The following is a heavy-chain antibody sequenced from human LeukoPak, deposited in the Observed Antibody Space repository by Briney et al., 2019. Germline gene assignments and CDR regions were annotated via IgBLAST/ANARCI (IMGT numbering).Heavy chain of an antibody. J-gene: IGHJ4*02. Sequence: GGSLRLSCAASTFSFSNYGMHWVRQAPGKGLEWVAVISYDGSNKYYADSVKGRFTISRDNSKNTLYLQMNSLRAEDTAVYYCAKDSEITYSYGTDFDYWGQGTLVTVSS. CDR2: ISYDGSNK. V-gene: IGHV3-30*18. D-gene: IGHD5-18*01. CDR1: TFSFSNYG. CDR3: AKDSEITYSYGTDFDY.